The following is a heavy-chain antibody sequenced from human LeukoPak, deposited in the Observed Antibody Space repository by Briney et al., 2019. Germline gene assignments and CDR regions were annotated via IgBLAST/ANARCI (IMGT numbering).Heavy chain of an antibody. CDR2: ISWNSGSI. V-gene: IGHV3-9*01. CDR1: GFTFDDYA. Sequence: GRSLRLSCAASGFTFDDYAMHWVRQAPGKGLEWVSGISWNSGSIGYADSAKGRFTISRDNSKNTLYLQMNSLRAEDTAVYYCARDFRTVVPAAIRYWGQGTLVTVSS. D-gene: IGHD2-2*02. CDR3: ARDFRTVVPAAIRY. J-gene: IGHJ4*02.